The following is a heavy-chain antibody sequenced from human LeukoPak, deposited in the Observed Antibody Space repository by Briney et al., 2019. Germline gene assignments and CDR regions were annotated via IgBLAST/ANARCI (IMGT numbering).Heavy chain of an antibody. CDR1: GFTFSSYS. CDR2: ISSSSSTI. Sequence: PGGSLRLSCTTAGFTFSSYSMNWVRQAPGKGLEWVSYISSSSSTIYYADSVKGRFTISKDNAKNSLYLQMNSLRAEDTAVYYCARDRTIFGVVIMDDYWGQGTLVTVSS. CDR3: ARDRTIFGVVIMDDY. V-gene: IGHV3-48*01. J-gene: IGHJ4*02. D-gene: IGHD3-3*01.